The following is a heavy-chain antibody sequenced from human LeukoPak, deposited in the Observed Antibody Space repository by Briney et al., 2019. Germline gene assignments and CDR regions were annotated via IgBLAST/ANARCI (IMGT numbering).Heavy chain of an antibody. CDR3: AKARGSSWYGEDY. CDR1: RFTFDDYA. CDR2: ISENGGST. V-gene: IGHV3-43*02. J-gene: IGHJ4*02. Sequence: GGSLRLSCAASRFTFDDYAMHWVRQAPGKGLEWVSLISENGGSTYYADSVKGRFTISRDNSKNSLYLQINSLRAEDTAFYYCAKARGSSWYGEDYWGQGTLVTVSS. D-gene: IGHD6-13*01.